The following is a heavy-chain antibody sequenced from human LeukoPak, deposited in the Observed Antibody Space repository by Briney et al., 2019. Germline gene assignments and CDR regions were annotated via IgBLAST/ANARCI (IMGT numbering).Heavy chain of an antibody. CDR2: IKPDGSET. D-gene: IGHD3-10*01. Sequence: GGSLRLSCAASGFTFGMYWMTWVRQAPGEGLGWVANIKPDGSETNYVDSGGGRFTISRDNGKNSLYLQMNRLRAEETDVYYCVFLWFGDGAAYGMDVWGQGTTVTVSS. J-gene: IGHJ6*01. CDR3: VFLWFGDGAAYGMDV. V-gene: IGHV3-7*01. CDR1: GFTFGMYW.